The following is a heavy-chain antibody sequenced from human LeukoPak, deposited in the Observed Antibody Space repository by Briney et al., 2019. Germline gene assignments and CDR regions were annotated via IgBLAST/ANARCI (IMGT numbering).Heavy chain of an antibody. CDR2: IYYSGST. CDR3: ARVSPYGSGSYMAFDI. J-gene: IGHJ3*02. D-gene: IGHD3-10*01. CDR1: GGSISSYY. Sequence: SETLSLTCTVSGGSISSYYWSWIRQPPGKGLEWIGYIYYSGSTNYNPSLKSRVTISVDTSKNQFSLKPSSVTAADTAVYYCARVSPYGSGSYMAFDIWGQGTMVTVSS. V-gene: IGHV4-59*01.